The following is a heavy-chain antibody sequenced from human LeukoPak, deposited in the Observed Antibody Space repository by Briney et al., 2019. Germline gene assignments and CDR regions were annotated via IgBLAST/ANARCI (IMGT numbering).Heavy chain of an antibody. V-gene: IGHV4-4*07. CDR2: IYTSGST. J-gene: IGHJ6*02. CDR1: GGSISSYY. Sequence: SETLSLTRTVSGGSISSYYWSWIRQRAGKGLEWIGRIYTSGSTNYNPSLKSRVTMSVDTSRNQFSLKLSSVTAADTAVYYCARGVNDFWSGYYYYGMDVWGQGTTVTVFS. CDR3: ARGVNDFWSGYYYYGMDV. D-gene: IGHD3-3*01.